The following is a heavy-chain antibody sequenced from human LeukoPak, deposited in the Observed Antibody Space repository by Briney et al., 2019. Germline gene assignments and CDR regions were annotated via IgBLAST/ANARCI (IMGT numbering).Heavy chain of an antibody. CDR3: AKDRWSSWYFDY. V-gene: IGHV3-30*18. CDR2: ISYDGSNK. Sequence: GRSLRLSCAASGFTFSSYGMHWVRQAPGKGLEWVAVISYDGSNKYYADSVKGRFTISRDNSKNTLYLQMNSLRAEDTAVYYCAKDRWSSWYFDYWGQGTLVTVSS. CDR1: GFTFSSYG. J-gene: IGHJ4*02. D-gene: IGHD6-13*01.